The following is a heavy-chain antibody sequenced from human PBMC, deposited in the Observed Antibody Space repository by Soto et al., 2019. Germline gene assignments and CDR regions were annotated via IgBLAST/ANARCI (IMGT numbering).Heavy chain of an antibody. CDR1: GGTFSSYA. J-gene: IGHJ6*02. CDR2: IIPIFGTA. V-gene: IGHV1-69*06. D-gene: IGHD3-9*01. CDR3: ARATPPPYYXILTGYYGFDYYYGMDV. Sequence: ASVQVSCKASGGTFSSYAISWVRQAPGQGLEWMGGIIPIFGTANYAQKFQGRVTITADKSTSTAYMELSSLRSEDTAVYYCARATPPPYYXILTGYYGFDYYYGMDVWGQGTTVTVSS.